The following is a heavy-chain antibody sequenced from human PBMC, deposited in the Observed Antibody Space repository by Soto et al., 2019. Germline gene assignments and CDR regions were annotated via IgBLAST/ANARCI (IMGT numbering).Heavy chain of an antibody. V-gene: IGHV4-4*07. CDR1: GGSISSYY. J-gene: IGHJ6*02. Sequence: SETLSLTCTVSGGSISSYYWSWIRQPAGKGLEWIGRIYTSGSTNYNPSLKSRVTMSVDTSKNQFSLKLSSVTAADTAVYYCARDTGSSGYYYYYYGMDVWGQGTTVTVSS. D-gene: IGHD3-22*01. CDR3: ARDTGSSGYYYYYYGMDV. CDR2: IYTSGST.